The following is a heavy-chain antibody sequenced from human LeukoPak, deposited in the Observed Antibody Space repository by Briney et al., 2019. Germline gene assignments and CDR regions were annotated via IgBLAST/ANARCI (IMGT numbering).Heavy chain of an antibody. D-gene: IGHD6-13*01. CDR3: AASESGSWSCFDY. Sequence: PSETLSLTCAVYGGSFSGYYWSWIRQPPGKGLEWIGEINHSGSTNYNPSLRSRVTISVDTSKNQFSLKLSSVTAADTAVYYCAASESGSWSCFDYWGQGTLVTVSS. CDR1: GGSFSGYY. J-gene: IGHJ4*02. V-gene: IGHV4-34*01. CDR2: INHSGST.